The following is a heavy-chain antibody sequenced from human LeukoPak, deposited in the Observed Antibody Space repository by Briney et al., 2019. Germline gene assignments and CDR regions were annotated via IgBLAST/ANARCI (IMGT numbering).Heavy chain of an antibody. CDR2: INHSGST. D-gene: IGHD6-19*01. V-gene: IGHV4-34*01. CDR3: ARGDPPLRWLARRAEYFQH. Sequence: SETLSLTCTVSGASISSYYWSWIRQPPGKGLEWIGEINHSGSTNYNPSLKSRVTISVDTSKNQFSLKLSSVTAADTAVYYCARGDPPLRWLARRAEYFQHWGQGTLVTVSS. CDR1: GASISSYY. J-gene: IGHJ1*01.